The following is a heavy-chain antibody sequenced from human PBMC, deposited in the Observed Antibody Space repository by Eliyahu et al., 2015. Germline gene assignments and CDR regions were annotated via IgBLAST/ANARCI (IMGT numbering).Heavy chain of an antibody. Sequence: QAQLVQSGPEVKKPGASVRVSCKASDXXFXRFXXXWVRXAPGQGLEWMGWISGYNGDLYYAQNFQGRVTLTTDTSTSTAYMDLRSLSSDDTAIYYCARDARRNLYSFRGNLYGMDVWGQGTTVTVSS. J-gene: IGHJ6*02. CDR1: DXXFXRFX. CDR2: ISGYNGDL. D-gene: IGHD2-15*01. CDR3: ARDARRNLYSFRGNLYGMDV. V-gene: IGHV1-18*01.